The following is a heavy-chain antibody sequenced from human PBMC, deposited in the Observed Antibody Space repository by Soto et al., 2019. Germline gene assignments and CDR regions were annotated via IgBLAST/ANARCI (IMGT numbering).Heavy chain of an antibody. D-gene: IGHD3-10*02. CDR1: GFIFSNNG. J-gene: IGHJ4*02. CDR3: TIVRVADSALDH. Sequence: PGGSLRLSCVGSGFIFSNNGMHWVRQTPGKGLEWVAFMSYDGSDTFYADSVKGRFTISRDNSKNTLFLHMSNLRAEDATMYYCTIVRVADSALDHWGQGTLVTVSS. CDR2: MSYDGSDT. V-gene: IGHV3-30*02.